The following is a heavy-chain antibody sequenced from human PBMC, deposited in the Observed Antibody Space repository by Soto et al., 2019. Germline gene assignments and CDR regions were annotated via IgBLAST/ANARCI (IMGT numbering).Heavy chain of an antibody. J-gene: IGHJ6*03. CDR1: GGSISSYY. V-gene: IGHV4-59*01. CDR3: ARSGFGVVMGYYYMDV. D-gene: IGHD3-3*01. CDR2: IYYSGST. Sequence: PSETLSLTCTVSGGSISSYYWSWIRQPPGKGLEWIGYIYYSGSTNYNPSLKSRVTISVDTSKNQFSLKLSSVTAADTAVYYCARSGFGVVMGYYYMDVWGKGTTVTVSS.